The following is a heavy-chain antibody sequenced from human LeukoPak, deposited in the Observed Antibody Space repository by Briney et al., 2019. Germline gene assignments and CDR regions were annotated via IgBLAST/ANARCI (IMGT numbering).Heavy chain of an antibody. Sequence: SQTLSLTCTVSGGSISSGGYYWSWIRQHPGKGLEWTGYIYYSGSTYYNPSLKSRVTISVDTSKNQFSLKLSSVTAADTAVYYCARDRVAAAVKPCYYYYGMDVWGKGTTVTVSS. V-gene: IGHV4-31*03. CDR2: IYYSGST. CDR1: GGSISSGGYY. J-gene: IGHJ6*04. D-gene: IGHD6-13*01. CDR3: ARDRVAAAVKPCYYYYGMDV.